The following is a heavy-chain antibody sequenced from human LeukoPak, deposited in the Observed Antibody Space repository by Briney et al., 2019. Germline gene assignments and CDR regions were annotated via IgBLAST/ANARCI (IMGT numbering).Heavy chain of an antibody. CDR2: ISGSGGNM. J-gene: IGHJ4*02. V-gene: IGHV3-23*01. CDR3: AKDAGPQQLVFFDS. Sequence: PGGSLRLSRTATGFTFSNFGMAWVRQAPGQGLEWVSTISGSGGNMYQADSVKGRFTISRDNSRSTLYLQMNSLRAEDTAVYYCAKDAGPQQLVFFDSWGQGTLVTVSS. CDR1: GFTFSNFG. D-gene: IGHD6-6*01.